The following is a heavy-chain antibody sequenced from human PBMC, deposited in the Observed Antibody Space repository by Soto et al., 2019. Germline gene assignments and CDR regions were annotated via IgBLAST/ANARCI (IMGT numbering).Heavy chain of an antibody. CDR2: IYYSGST. CDR3: ARENYYYDSSRGDGAFDI. CDR1: GGSISSGGYY. Sequence: PSETLSLTCTVSGGSISSGGYYWSWIRQHPGKGLEWIGYIYYSGSTYYNPSLKSRVTISVDTSKNQFSLKLSSVTAADTAVYYCARENYYYDSSRGDGAFDIWGQGTMVTVSS. D-gene: IGHD3-22*01. J-gene: IGHJ3*02. V-gene: IGHV4-31*03.